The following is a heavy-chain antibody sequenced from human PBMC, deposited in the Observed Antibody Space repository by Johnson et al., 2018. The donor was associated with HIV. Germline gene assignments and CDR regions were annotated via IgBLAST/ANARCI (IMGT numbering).Heavy chain of an antibody. J-gene: IGHJ3*02. CDR3: ARYCSGGSCYSVWQKNYAFDI. D-gene: IGHD2-15*01. Sequence: VQLVESGGGLVQPGGSLRLSCVASGFTVRSNYMSWVRQAPGKGLEWVSVIYSGGNTYYADSVKGRFTISRDNSKNTLYLQLNSLRAEDTAVYYCARYCSGGSCYSVWQKNYAFDIWGQGTMVTVSS. CDR2: IYSGGNT. CDR1: GFTVRSNY. V-gene: IGHV3-66*02.